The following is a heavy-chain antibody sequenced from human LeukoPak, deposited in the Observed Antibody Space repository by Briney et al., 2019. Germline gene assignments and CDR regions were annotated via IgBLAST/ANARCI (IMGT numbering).Heavy chain of an antibody. CDR1: GFTFGKYW. CDR3: ARDQYDTWSRRGNFDS. CDR2: IKLDGSEK. J-gene: IGHJ4*02. V-gene: IGHV3-7*03. D-gene: IGHD3-3*01. Sequence: GGSLRLSCVASGFTFGKYWMSWVRQAPGKGLEWVANIKLDGSEKNYVDSVKGRFTISRENTKNSLYLQMNSLRVEDTAVFYCARDQYDTWSRRGNFDSWGQGTLVIVSS.